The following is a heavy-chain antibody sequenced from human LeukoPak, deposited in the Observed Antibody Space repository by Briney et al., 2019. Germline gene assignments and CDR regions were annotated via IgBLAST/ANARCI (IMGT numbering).Heavy chain of an antibody. CDR2: IYYSGST. CDR3: ATFRDSNGYTPDY. J-gene: IGHJ4*02. Sequence: SETLSLTCTVSGGSISSSSYYWGWIRQPPGKGLEWIGNIYYSGSTYYNPSLKSRVTISVDTSKNQFSLRLSSVTAADTAVYYCATFRDSNGYTPDYWGQGTLVTVSS. V-gene: IGHV4-39*01. D-gene: IGHD3-22*01. CDR1: GGSISSSSYY.